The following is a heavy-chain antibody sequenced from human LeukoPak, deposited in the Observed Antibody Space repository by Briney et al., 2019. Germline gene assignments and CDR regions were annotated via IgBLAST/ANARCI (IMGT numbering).Heavy chain of an antibody. CDR2: INHSGST. CDR1: GGSFSGYY. Sequence: SETLSLTCAVYGGSFSGYYWSWIRQPPGKGLEWIGEINHSGSTNYNPSLKSRVTMSVDTSKNQFSLKLSSVTAADTAVYYCARVIYGYFQHWGQGTLVTVSS. J-gene: IGHJ1*01. V-gene: IGHV4-34*01. CDR3: ARVIYGYFQH. D-gene: IGHD3-16*01.